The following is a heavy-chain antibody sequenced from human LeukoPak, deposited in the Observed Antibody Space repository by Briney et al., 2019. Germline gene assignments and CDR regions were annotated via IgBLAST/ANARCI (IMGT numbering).Heavy chain of an antibody. CDR1: GGSISSYY. J-gene: IGHJ5*02. CDR3: AGELRGFKNWFDP. Sequence: SETLSLTCTVSGGSISSYYWSWIRQPPGKGLEWIGYIYYSGSTNYNPSLKSRVTISVDTSKNQFSLKLSSVTAADTAVYYCAGELRGFKNWFDPWGQGTLVTVSS. V-gene: IGHV4-59*12. CDR2: IYYSGST. D-gene: IGHD2-15*01.